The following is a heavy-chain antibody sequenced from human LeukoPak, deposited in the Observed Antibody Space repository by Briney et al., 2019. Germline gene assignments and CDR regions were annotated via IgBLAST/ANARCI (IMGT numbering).Heavy chain of an antibody. CDR1: VFTFSSYA. CDR2: ISGSGGST. Sequence: GGSLRLSCAASVFTFSSYAMSWVRQAPGKGLEWVSAISGSGGSTYYADSVKCRFTISRDNSKNTLYLQMNSLRAEDTAVYYCAKNPVQGIYYYYGMDVWGKGTTVTVSS. CDR3: AKNPVQGIYYYYGMDV. V-gene: IGHV3-23*01. D-gene: IGHD6-13*01. J-gene: IGHJ6*04.